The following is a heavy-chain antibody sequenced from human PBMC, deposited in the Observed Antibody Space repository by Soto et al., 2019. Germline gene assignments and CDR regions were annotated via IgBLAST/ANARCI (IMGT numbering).Heavy chain of an antibody. CDR1: GFTFSSYA. CDR2: ISGSGGST. Sequence: EVQLLESGGGLVQPGGSLRLSCAASGFTFSSYAMSWVRQAPGKGLEWVSAISGSGGSTYYADSVKGRFTIFRDNSKNTLYLQMNSLRAEDTAVFYCAKAWGPLWSPFDYWGQGTLVTVSS. V-gene: IGHV3-23*01. J-gene: IGHJ4*02. CDR3: AKAWGPLWSPFDY. D-gene: IGHD5-18*01.